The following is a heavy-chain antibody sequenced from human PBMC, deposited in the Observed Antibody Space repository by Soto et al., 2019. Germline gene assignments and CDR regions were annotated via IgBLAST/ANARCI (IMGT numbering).Heavy chain of an antibody. Sequence: SETLSLTCTVSGGSISSYYWSWIRQPPGKGLEWIGYIYYSGSTNYNPSLKSRVTISVDTSKNQFSLKLSSVTAADTAVYYCARHLHGSWSYYTYFDYXGQGTLVTVSS. CDR3: ARHLHGSWSYYTYFDY. V-gene: IGHV4-59*08. J-gene: IGHJ4*02. CDR2: IYYSGST. D-gene: IGHD3-10*01. CDR1: GGSISSYY.